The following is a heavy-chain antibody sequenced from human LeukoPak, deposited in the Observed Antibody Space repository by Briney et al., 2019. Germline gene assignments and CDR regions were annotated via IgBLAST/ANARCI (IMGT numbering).Heavy chain of an antibody. CDR1: GFTFSTYW. Sequence: GSLRLSCAASGFTFSTYWMAWVRQAPGKGLEWVANIKGDESARHQADSVKGRFTISRDNAKKSVYLQMSSLRGEDTAVYYCARDVGGSLDYWGQGTLVTVSS. D-gene: IGHD1-26*01. CDR2: IKGDESAR. CDR3: ARDVGGSLDY. J-gene: IGHJ4*02. V-gene: IGHV3-7*01.